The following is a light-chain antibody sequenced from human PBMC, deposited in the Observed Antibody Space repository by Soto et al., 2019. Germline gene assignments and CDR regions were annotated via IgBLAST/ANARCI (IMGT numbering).Light chain of an antibody. Sequence: EIVLTQSPGTLSLSPGERATLSCRASQSVRSSYLAWYQQRPRQAPRLLIYGASSRATGIPERLSGSGAGTDSTPTITRLEPDYFAVYYCQQYGSSHQTLDQELKVDIK. V-gene: IGKV3-20*01. CDR2: GAS. CDR1: QSVRSSY. CDR3: QQYGSSHQT. J-gene: IGKJ1*01.